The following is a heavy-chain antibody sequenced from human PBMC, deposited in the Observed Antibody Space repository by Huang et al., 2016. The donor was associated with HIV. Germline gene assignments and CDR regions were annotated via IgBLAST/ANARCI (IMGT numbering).Heavy chain of an antibody. J-gene: IGHJ4*02. V-gene: IGHV4-39*03. CDR1: DVPVTSGSYY. D-gene: IGHD3-10*01. Sequence: QRKIHESGPGLVRPSGTLSLTCSVSDVPVTSGSYYWAWLRQSPGRGLQWIGSFYHNGKVYYHPSLKSRVTIAVGSSNSQLSRTMTSVTTADSAVYYYYDYWGQGVRVTVPS. CDR2: FYHNGKV. CDR3: YDY.